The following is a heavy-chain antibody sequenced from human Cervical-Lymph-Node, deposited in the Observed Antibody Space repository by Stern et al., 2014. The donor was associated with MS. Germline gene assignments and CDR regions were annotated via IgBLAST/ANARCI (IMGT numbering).Heavy chain of an antibody. CDR1: GFSLSTSGVG. V-gene: IGHV2-5*02. CDR3: SRLVGRTPYDY. CDR2: IYWDDDQ. Sequence: QITLKESGPTLVKPTQTLTLTCTFSGFSLSTSGVGVGWIRQPPGKALEWLALIYWDDDQRYNPSLKTRLTITKDSSKNQVVLTMTNMDPVDTATYFCSRLVGRTPYDYWGQGTLVTVSS. D-gene: IGHD1-26*01. J-gene: IGHJ4*02.